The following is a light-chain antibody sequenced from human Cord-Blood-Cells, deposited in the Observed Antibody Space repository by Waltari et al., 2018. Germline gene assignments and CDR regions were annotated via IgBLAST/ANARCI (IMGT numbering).Light chain of an antibody. CDR3: CSYAGSSPV. CDR1: SSDVGSYNL. Sequence: QSALTQPASVSGSPGQSITISCTGTSSDVGSYNLVSWYQQHPGKAPKLMIYEGSKRPSGFSNRFSGSKSGNTASLTISGLQAEDEADYYCCSYAGSSPVFGGGTKLTVL. CDR2: EGS. J-gene: IGLJ2*01. V-gene: IGLV2-23*01.